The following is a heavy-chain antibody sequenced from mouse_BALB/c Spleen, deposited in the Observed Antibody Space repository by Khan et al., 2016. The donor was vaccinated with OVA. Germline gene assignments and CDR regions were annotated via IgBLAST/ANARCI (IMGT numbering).Heavy chain of an antibody. CDR1: GFTFSSYS. D-gene: IGHD4-1*01. CDR2: MSSGGDYT. J-gene: IGHJ3*01. V-gene: IGHV5-6*01. CDR3: ASHLTGSFAY. Sequence: EVELVESGGDSVKPGGSLKLSCAASGFTFSSYSMSWVRQTPDKRLEWVATMSSGGDYTYYPDSVKGRFTISRDNAKNTLYLQMSSLRPEDTAMYYCASHLTGSFAYWGQGTLVTVSA.